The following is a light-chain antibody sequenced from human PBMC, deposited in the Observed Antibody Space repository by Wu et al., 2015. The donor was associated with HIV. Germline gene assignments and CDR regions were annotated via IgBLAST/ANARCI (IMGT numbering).Light chain of an antibody. CDR3: LQHNTYPLT. Sequence: VGDRVTITXRASQGISNYLAXFQQKPGTVPKRLIYAASSLQSGVPTRFSGSGSGTEFTLTISSLQPEDFATYYCLQHNTYPLTFGGGTKVEIK. J-gene: IGKJ4*01. V-gene: IGKV1-17*03. CDR1: QGISNY. CDR2: AAS.